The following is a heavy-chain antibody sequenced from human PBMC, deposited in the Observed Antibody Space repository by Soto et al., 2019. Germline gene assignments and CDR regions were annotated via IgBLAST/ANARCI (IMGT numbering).Heavy chain of an antibody. CDR3: ARDPDYSSSMLYYYYLDV. J-gene: IGHJ6*03. CDR1: GFTFSDYY. D-gene: IGHD6-6*01. Sequence: QVQLVESGGGLVKPGGSLTLSCAASGFTFSDYYMSWLRQAPGKGLEWVSYISDSGSIIYYAASVKGRFTISRDNAKNSLYLQINSLRAEDSAVYYCARDPDYSSSMLYYYYLDVWGKGTTVTVSS. V-gene: IGHV3-11*01. CDR2: ISDSGSII.